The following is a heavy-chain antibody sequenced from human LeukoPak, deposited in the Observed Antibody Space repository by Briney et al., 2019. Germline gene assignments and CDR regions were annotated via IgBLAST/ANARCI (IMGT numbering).Heavy chain of an antibody. CDR1: GYTFTSYY. CDR2: INPSGGST. CDR3: ARAAMVRGVISLYYFDY. V-gene: IGHV1-46*01. D-gene: IGHD3-10*01. Sequence: GASVKVSCKASGYTFTSYYMHWVRQAPGQGLEWMGIINPSGGSTGYAQKFQGRVTMTRDTSTSTVYMELSSLRSEDTAVYYCARAAMVRGVISLYYFDYWGQGTLVTVSS. J-gene: IGHJ4*02.